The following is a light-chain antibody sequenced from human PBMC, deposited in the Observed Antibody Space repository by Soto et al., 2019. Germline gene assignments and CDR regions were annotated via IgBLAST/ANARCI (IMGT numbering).Light chain of an antibody. CDR1: SRDVGAYNY. V-gene: IGLV2-14*01. CDR3: SSFTSRHTYV. Sequence: QSVLDQPASVSGSPGQSITISCTGTSRDVGAYNYVSWYQQNPGKAPKLLIYDVRYRPSGVSNRFSCSKSGNTAYLIISGLQAEDEADYYCSSFTSRHTYVFGSGTKVTVL. CDR2: DVR. J-gene: IGLJ1*01.